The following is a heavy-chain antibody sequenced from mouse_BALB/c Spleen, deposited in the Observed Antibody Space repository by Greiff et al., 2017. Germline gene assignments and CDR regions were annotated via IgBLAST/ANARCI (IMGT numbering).Heavy chain of an antibody. V-gene: IGHV5-4*02. J-gene: IGHJ4*01. D-gene: IGHD1-1*01. Sequence: EVMLVESGGGLVKPGGSLKLSCAASGFTFSDYYMYWVRQTPEKRLEWVATISDGGSYTYYPDSVKGRFTISRDNAKNNLYLQMSSLKSEDTAMYYCARDTLYGYAMDDWGQGTSVTVSS. CDR1: GFTFSDYY. CDR2: ISDGGSYT. CDR3: ARDTLYGYAMDD.